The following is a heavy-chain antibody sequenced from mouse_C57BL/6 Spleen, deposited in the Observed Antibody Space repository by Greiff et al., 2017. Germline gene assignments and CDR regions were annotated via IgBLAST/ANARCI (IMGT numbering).Heavy chain of an antibody. J-gene: IGHJ3*01. CDR2: IDPEDGET. CDR3: ASGAQASQAWFAY. V-gene: IGHV14-2*01. D-gene: IGHD3-2*02. Sequence: EVQLVESGAELVKPGASVKLSCTASGFNIKDYYMHWVKQRTEQGLEWIGRIDPEDGETKYAPKFQGKATITADTSSNTAYLQLSSLTSEDTAVYYCASGAQASQAWFAYWGQGTLVTVSA. CDR1: GFNIKDYY.